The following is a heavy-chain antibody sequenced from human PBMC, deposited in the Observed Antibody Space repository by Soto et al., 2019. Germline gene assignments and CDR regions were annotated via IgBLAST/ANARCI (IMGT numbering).Heavy chain of an antibody. CDR3: AKGIEYYYYGMDV. CDR2: ISGSGGST. Sequence: GGSLRLSCAASGLTFSSYAMSWVRQAPGKGLEWVSAISGSGGSTYYADSVKGRFTISRDNSKSTLYLQMNSLRAEDTAVYYCAKGIEYYYYGMDVWGQGTTVTVSS. V-gene: IGHV3-23*01. D-gene: IGHD2-21*01. CDR1: GLTFSSYA. J-gene: IGHJ6*02.